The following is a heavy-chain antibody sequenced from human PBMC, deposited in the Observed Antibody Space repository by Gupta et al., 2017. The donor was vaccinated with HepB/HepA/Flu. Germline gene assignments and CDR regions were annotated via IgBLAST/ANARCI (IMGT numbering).Heavy chain of an antibody. V-gene: IGHV3-30*18. CDR1: GFTFSSYG. Sequence: QVQLVESGGGVVQPGRSLRLSCAASGFTFSSYGMHWVRQPPGKGLEWVAVISYDGSNKYYADSVKGRFTISRDNSKNTLYLQMNSLRAEDTAVYYCAKEQLWFGELYYGMDVWGQGTTVTVSS. CDR2: ISYDGSNK. J-gene: IGHJ6*02. CDR3: AKEQLWFGELYYGMDV. D-gene: IGHD3-10*01.